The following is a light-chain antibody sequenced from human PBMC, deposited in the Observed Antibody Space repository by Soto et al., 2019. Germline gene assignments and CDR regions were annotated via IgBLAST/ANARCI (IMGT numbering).Light chain of an antibody. V-gene: IGLV2-11*01. Sequence: QSALTQPRSVSGSPGQSVTISCTGTSSDVGGYKYVSWYQQHPGKAPKLMIYDVSERPSGVPDRFSGSKSGNTASLTISGLQAEDEADYYCYSYADSSNYVFGTGTKVTVL. J-gene: IGLJ1*01. CDR2: DVS. CDR1: SSDVGGYKY. CDR3: YSYADSSNYV.